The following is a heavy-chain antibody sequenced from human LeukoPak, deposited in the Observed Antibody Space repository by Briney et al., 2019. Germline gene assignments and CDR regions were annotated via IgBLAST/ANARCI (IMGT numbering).Heavy chain of an antibody. J-gene: IGHJ4*02. CDR2: ISYDGSNK. D-gene: IGHD6-19*01. CDR1: GFTFSSYA. Sequence: PGRSLRLSCAASGFTFSSYAMHWVRQAPGKGLEWVAVISYDGSNKYYADSVKGRFTISRDNSKNTLYLQMNSLRAEDTAVYYCAKERVVAGNPLDYWGQGTLVTVSS. V-gene: IGHV3-30-3*01. CDR3: AKERVVAGNPLDY.